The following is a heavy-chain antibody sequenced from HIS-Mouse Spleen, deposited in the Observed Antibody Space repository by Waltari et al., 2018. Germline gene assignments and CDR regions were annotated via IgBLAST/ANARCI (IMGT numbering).Heavy chain of an antibody. CDR2: MNPNRGNT. CDR3: ARGHDYSNYFDY. J-gene: IGHJ4*02. V-gene: IGHV1-8*01. D-gene: IGHD4-4*01. Sequence: QVQLVQSGAEVKKPGASVKVSCKASGYTFTSYDINWVRQATGQGLEWMGWMNPNRGNTGYAEKFQGRVTMTRNTSISTAYMELSSLRSEDTAVYYCARGHDYSNYFDYWGQGTLVTVSS. CDR1: GYTFTSYD.